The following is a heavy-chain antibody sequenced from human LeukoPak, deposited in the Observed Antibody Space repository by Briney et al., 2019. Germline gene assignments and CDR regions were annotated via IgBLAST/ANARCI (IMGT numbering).Heavy chain of an antibody. D-gene: IGHD3-10*01. CDR1: GYSLTELS. Sequence: SVNVSRKVSGYSLTELSLHWLRPAPAKGLAWVGGFDPEDGETIYAQKFQGRVTMTEDTCTDTAYIELSSLRPEDTAVYYCATARFTMVGGDEFDYWGQGALVTVSS. CDR3: ATARFTMVGGDEFDY. J-gene: IGHJ4*02. V-gene: IGHV1-24*01. CDR2: FDPEDGET.